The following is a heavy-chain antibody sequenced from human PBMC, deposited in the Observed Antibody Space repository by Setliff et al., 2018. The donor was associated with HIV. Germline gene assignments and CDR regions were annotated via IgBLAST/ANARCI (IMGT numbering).Heavy chain of an antibody. Sequence: SVKVSCKASGGTFSSYAISWVRQAPGQGLEWMGGIIPIFGTANYAQKFQGRVTITADKSTSTAYMELSSLRSEDTAVYYCARTDILTGYSLFDYWGQGTLVTVSS. CDR2: IIPIFGTA. CDR1: GGTFSSYA. CDR3: ARTDILTGYSLFDY. D-gene: IGHD3-9*01. J-gene: IGHJ4*02. V-gene: IGHV1-69*06.